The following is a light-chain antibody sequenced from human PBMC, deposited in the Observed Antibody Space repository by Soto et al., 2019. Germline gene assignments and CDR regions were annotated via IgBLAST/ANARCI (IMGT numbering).Light chain of an antibody. V-gene: IGKV1-39*01. CDR3: QQSYRTPYT. CDR2: SAS. J-gene: IGKJ2*01. Sequence: DIQMTQSPSSLYAAVGDRVTITCRASQGISTYLVWYQQRQGRAPKLLIYSASSLLSGVPSSFSGSGSGPDFTLTISSLQPEDFATYYCQQSYRTPYTFGQGNKLET. CDR1: QGISTY.